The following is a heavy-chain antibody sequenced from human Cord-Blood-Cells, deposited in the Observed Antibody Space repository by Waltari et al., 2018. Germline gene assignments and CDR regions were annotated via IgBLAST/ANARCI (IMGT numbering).Heavy chain of an antibody. CDR3: TRDLGKAVAGTDIDY. J-gene: IGHJ4*02. Sequence: EVQLVESGGGLVQPGRSLRLSCTASGFTFGDYAMSWVRQAPGKGLEWVGFIRSKAYGGTTEYAADVKGRFTISRDDSKSIAYLQMNSLKTEDTAVYYCTRDLGKAVAGTDIDYWGQGTLVTVSS. CDR1: GFTFGDYA. CDR2: IRSKAYGGTT. D-gene: IGHD6-19*01. V-gene: IGHV3-49*04.